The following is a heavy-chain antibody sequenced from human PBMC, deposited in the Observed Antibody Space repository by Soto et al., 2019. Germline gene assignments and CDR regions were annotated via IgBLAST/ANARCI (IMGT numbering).Heavy chain of an antibody. CDR3: AREENCSDGICYSEYFQR. V-gene: IGHV1-46*01. Sequence: WASVKVSCKASGYIFTAYSMHWVRQAPGQGLEWMGVVNPSGGSTNYAQKFQGRITMTRDTSTSTVYMDPSSLTSEDTAVYYCAREENCSDGICYSEYFQRWGQGTLGTVSS. CDR2: VNPSGGST. J-gene: IGHJ1*01. CDR1: GYIFTAYS. D-gene: IGHD2-15*01.